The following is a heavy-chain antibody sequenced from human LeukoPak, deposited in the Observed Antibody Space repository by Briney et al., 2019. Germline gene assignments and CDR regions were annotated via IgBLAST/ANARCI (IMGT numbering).Heavy chain of an antibody. Sequence: GGSLRLSCAASGFTFSSSAMSWVRQAPGKGLEWVSSISGSGSSTYYADSVKGRFTISRDNSKNTLFLQMNSLGAEDTAIYYCAKARGWAPYFDYWGQGTLVTVSS. V-gene: IGHV3-23*01. CDR1: GFTFSSSA. CDR2: ISGSGSST. CDR3: AKARGWAPYFDY. D-gene: IGHD6-19*01. J-gene: IGHJ4*02.